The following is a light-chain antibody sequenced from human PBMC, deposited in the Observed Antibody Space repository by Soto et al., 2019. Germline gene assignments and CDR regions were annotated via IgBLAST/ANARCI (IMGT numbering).Light chain of an antibody. Sequence: DIHMTQSPSSLPASVGDRISITCPESQSIGTYLSWYQQKPGKAPKLXIYGASNLQSGVPSRFSGSGSETGFTLTISSLQSEDFATYYCQQSYSATRTFGQGTKVDIK. V-gene: IGKV1-39*01. CDR2: GAS. CDR1: QSIGTY. J-gene: IGKJ2*01. CDR3: QQSYSATRT.